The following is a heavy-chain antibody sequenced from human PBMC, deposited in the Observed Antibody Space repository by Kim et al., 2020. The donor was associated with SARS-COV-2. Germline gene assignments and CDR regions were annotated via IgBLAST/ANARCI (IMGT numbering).Heavy chain of an antibody. CDR3: ARDRLRGDFLSY. D-gene: IGHD2-21*02. J-gene: IGHJ4*02. Sequence: KYSQKFQGRVTITRDTSASTAYMELSSLRSEDTAVYYCARDRLRGDFLSYWGQGTLVTVSS. V-gene: IGHV1-3*01.